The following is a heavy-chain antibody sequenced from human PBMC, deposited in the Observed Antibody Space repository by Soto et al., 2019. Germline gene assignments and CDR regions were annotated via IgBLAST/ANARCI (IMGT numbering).Heavy chain of an antibody. CDR2: IIPTFGTP. D-gene: IGHD1-26*01. CDR1: GGTFSSHG. V-gene: IGHV1-69*06. Sequence: QVQLVQSGTVVQRRGSSVKVSCQASGGTFSSHGMAWVRQAPGQGLEWMGGIIPTFGTPTYAPKFEGRVTITADKATNTAYMELSSLSSEDTVVYYCASERSSQYFDFWGQGTLITVSS. CDR3: ASERSSQYFDF. J-gene: IGHJ4*02.